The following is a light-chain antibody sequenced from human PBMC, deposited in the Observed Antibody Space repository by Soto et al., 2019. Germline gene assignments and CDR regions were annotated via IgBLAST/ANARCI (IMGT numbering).Light chain of an antibody. CDR3: QQYGSSPIT. CDR2: GTS. V-gene: IGKV3-20*01. CDR1: QSVSSF. J-gene: IGKJ5*01. Sequence: EIEVTQSPATLSLSPGERATLSCRASQSVSSFFAWYQQKPGQAPRLLIYGTSSRATGIPDRFSGSGSETDFTLTISRLEPEDFAVYYCQQYGSSPITFGQGTRLEI.